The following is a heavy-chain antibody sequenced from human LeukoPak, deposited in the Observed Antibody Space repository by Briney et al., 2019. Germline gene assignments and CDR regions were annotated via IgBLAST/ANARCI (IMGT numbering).Heavy chain of an antibody. CDR3: ARGLKLTMVRGVIIRSPNWFDP. CDR2: INPSGGST. D-gene: IGHD3-10*01. V-gene: IGHV1-46*01. Sequence: GASVKVSCKASGYTFTSYYMHWVRQAPGQGLEWMGIINPSGGSTSYAQKFQGRVTMTRDMSTSTVYMELSSLRSEDTAVYYCARGLKLTMVRGVIIRSPNWFDPWGQGTLVTVSS. J-gene: IGHJ5*02. CDR1: GYTFTSYY.